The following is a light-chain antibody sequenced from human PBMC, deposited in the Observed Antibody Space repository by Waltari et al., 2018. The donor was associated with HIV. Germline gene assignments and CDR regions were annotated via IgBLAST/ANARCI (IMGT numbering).Light chain of an antibody. CDR2: SNT. V-gene: IGLV3-19*01. J-gene: IGLJ3*02. CDR3: TSRDTSGNHLRLV. CDR1: NLRSYY. Sequence: SSDLTQDAAVTVALGQTVRITCQGDNLRSYYANWYQQKTGRAPVLVVYSNTNRPSGIPDRCAGSYSGTAVSLTITGTQAEDEADYYCTSRDTSGNHLRLVCGGGTKLTVL.